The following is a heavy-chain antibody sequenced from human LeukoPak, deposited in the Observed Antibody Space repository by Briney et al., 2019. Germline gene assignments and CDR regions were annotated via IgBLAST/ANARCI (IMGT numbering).Heavy chain of an antibody. CDR2: ISYDGSNK. V-gene: IGHV3-30-3*01. CDR3: ARDVIVGGITPPYYFDY. CDR1: GFTFSSYA. D-gene: IGHD1-26*01. J-gene: IGHJ4*02. Sequence: GGSLRLSCAASGFTFSSYAMHWVRQAPGKGLEWVAVISYDGSNKYYADSVKGRFTISRDNAKNSLYLQMNSLRAEDTAVYYCARDVIVGGITPPYYFDYWGQGTLVTVSS.